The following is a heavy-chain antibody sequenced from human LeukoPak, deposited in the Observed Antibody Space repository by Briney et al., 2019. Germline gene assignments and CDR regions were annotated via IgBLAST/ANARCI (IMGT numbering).Heavy chain of an antibody. Sequence: GESLKISCKVSGYSFSSYWIAWVRQMPGKGLEWMGIIFPGDSDTRYSPSFQGQVTISADKSINTAYLQWSNLKASDTAMYFCARLVAIPDAFDIWGQGTMVTVSS. CDR1: GYSFSSYW. V-gene: IGHV5-51*01. CDR2: IFPGDSDT. CDR3: ARLVAIPDAFDI. D-gene: IGHD2-2*02. J-gene: IGHJ3*02.